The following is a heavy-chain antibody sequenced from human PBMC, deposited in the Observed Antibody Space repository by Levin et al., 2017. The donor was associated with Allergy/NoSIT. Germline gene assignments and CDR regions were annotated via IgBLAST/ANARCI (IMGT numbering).Heavy chain of an antibody. D-gene: IGHD3-3*01. V-gene: IGHV3-7*02. J-gene: IGHJ4*02. Sequence: GGSLRLSCAASGFTFSSHWMSWVRQAPGKGLEWVANIKEDGTDRYYVDSVKGRFTISRDNAKNSLYLQMNSLRAEDTAVYYCASFEVGAGWGQGTLITVSS. CDR2: IKEDGTDR. CDR1: GFTFSSHW. CDR3: ASFEVGAG.